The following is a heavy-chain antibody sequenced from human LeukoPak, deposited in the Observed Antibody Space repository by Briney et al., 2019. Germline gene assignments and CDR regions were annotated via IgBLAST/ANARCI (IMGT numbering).Heavy chain of an antibody. V-gene: IGHV3-23*01. CDR1: GFIFTNYG. D-gene: IGHD3-10*01. J-gene: IGHJ4*02. CDR3: AKDRIGPVRGVITL. CDR2: ISGSGGNT. Sequence: GGSLRLSCAASGFIFTNYGMSWARQAPGKGLDGVSAISGSGGNTYYADSVRGRFTISRDNSKNTLYLQMNSLRVDDTAVYYCAKDRIGPVRGVITLWGQGTLVTVSS.